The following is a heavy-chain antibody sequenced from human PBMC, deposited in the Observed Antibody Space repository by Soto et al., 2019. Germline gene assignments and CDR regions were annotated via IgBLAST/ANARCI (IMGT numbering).Heavy chain of an antibody. Sequence: GGSLRLSCAASGFTFSSYAMSWVRQAPGKGLEWVSAISGSGGSTYYADSVKGRFTISRDNSKNTLYLQMNSLRAEDTAVYYCARDLTYYYDSRGFDYWGQGTLVTVSS. J-gene: IGHJ4*02. CDR1: GFTFSSYA. D-gene: IGHD3-22*01. CDR2: ISGSGGST. CDR3: ARDLTYYYDSRGFDY. V-gene: IGHV3-23*01.